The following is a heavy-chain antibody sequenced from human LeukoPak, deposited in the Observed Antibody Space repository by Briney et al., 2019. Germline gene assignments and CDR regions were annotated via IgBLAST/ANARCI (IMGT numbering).Heavy chain of an antibody. J-gene: IGHJ4*02. V-gene: IGHV4-39*01. Sequence: SETLSLTCTVSGGXISSSSYYWGWIRQPPGKGLEWIGSIYYSGSTYYNPSLKSRVTISVDTSKNQFSLKLSSVTAADTAVYYCARGPSGSYGVGNYFDYWGQGTLVTVSS. D-gene: IGHD1-26*01. CDR1: GGXISSSSYY. CDR2: IYYSGST. CDR3: ARGPSGSYGVGNYFDY.